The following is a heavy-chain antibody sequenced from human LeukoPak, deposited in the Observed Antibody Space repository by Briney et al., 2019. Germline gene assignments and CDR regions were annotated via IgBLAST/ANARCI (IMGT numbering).Heavy chain of an antibody. Sequence: PSETLSLTCTVSGGSISSSNNYWGWVRQPPGKGLEWIGTIYYSGTTTYYKPSLKNRVTISVDTSKNQFSLKLSSVTAADTAVYYCARHEEEDGYNAKTIDYWGQGTLVTVSS. CDR3: ARHEEEDGYNAKTIDY. J-gene: IGHJ4*02. CDR1: GGSISSSNNY. V-gene: IGHV4-39*01. D-gene: IGHD5-24*01. CDR2: IYYSGTTT.